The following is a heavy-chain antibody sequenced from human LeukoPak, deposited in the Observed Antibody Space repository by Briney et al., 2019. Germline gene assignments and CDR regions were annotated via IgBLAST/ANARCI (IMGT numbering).Heavy chain of an antibody. V-gene: IGHV4-59*01. J-gene: IGHJ4*02. CDR1: GGSISSYY. Sequence: SETLSLTCTVSGGSISSYYWSWIRQPPGKGLEWIGYIYYSGSTSYNPSLKSRVTISVDTSKNQFSLKLSSVTAADTAVYYCAGTYCGGDCYLDYWGQGTLVTVSS. CDR3: AGTYCGGDCYLDY. D-gene: IGHD2-21*02. CDR2: IYYSGST.